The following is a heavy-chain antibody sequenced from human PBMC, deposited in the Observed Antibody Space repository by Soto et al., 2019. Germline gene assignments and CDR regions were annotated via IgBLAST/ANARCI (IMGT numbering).Heavy chain of an antibody. CDR2: ISSSGNTI. CDR1: GFTFSSYK. V-gene: IGHV3-48*03. J-gene: IGHJ4*02. CDR3: ARDEYGGAYDY. D-gene: IGHD4-17*01. Sequence: EVQLVESGGGLVQPGGSLRLSCAASGFTFSSYKMNWVRQAPGKGLEWVSYISSSGNTIHYADSVKGRFTISRDNAKKSLYLQMNSLRAEDTPVYYCARDEYGGAYDYWGQGTLVTVSS.